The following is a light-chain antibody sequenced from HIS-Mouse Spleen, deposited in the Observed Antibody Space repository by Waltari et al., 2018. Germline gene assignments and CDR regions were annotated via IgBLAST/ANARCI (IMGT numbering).Light chain of an antibody. CDR2: DDS. V-gene: IGLV3-21*03. Sequence: SYVLTQPPSVSVAPGKTARITCGGNNICSESVHWYQQKPGQAPGLVVYDDSDRPSGIPERFSGSNSGNTATLTISRVEAGDEADYYCQVWDSSSDHVVFGGGTKLTVL. J-gene: IGLJ2*01. CDR1: NICSES. CDR3: QVWDSSSDHVV.